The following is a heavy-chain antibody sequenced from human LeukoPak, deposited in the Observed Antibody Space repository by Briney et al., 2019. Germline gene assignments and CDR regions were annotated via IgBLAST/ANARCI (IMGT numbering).Heavy chain of an antibody. J-gene: IGHJ4*02. Sequence: RSGGSLRLSCAASGFTFSNYNMNWVRQAPGKGLEWVSTISSSSSYIYYADSVKGRFTVSRDNAKNSLYLHMNSLRAEDTAVYYCTRLLLESSPPNDFWGQGTLVAVSS. CDR2: ISSSSSYI. V-gene: IGHV3-21*01. CDR3: TRLLLESSPPNDF. D-gene: IGHD3-3*01. CDR1: GFTFSNYN.